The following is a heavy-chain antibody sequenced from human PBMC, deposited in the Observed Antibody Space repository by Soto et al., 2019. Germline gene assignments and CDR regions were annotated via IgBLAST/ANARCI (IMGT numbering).Heavy chain of an antibody. CDR1: GFSVSSKY. Sequence: EVQLVESGGGLIQPGGSLRLSCAASGFSVSSKYMSWVRQAPEKGLEWVSVLYSGGTIFYTDSVKGRFTISRDSSKNTLYLQMNSRRVEDTAVYYCARGCGGGSCYSDWDYGGKGTLVTVSS. D-gene: IGHD2-15*01. CDR3: ARGCGGGSCYSDWDY. J-gene: IGHJ4*02. CDR2: LYSGGTI. V-gene: IGHV3-53*01.